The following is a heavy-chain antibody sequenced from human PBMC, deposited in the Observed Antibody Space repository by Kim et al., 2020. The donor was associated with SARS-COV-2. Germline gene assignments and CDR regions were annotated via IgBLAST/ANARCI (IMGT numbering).Heavy chain of an antibody. V-gene: IGHV3-74*01. CDR2: INSDGSTT. CDR3: ASPPKGL. CDR1: GFIFSSYW. Sequence: GGSLRLSCAASGFIFSSYWMHWVRQGPGKGLVWVSRINSDGSTTSYADSVRGRFTISRDNAKNTLYLQMNSLRAEDTAVYYCASPPKGLWGQGTLVTVSS. J-gene: IGHJ4*02.